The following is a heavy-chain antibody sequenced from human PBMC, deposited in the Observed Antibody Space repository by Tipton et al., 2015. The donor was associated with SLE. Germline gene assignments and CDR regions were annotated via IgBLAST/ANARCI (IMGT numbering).Heavy chain of an antibody. D-gene: IGHD2/OR15-2a*01. CDR3: VTSMDHGALDI. CDR2: IHPNSGGT. CDR1: GYTFAAYY. V-gene: IGHV1-2*02. Sequence: QVQLVQSGPEVKKPGASVKVSCEASGYTFAAYYMHWVRQAPGQGLDWMGWIHPNSGGTNYAQKFQGRVTMTRDTSISTAYMELNSLRSDDTAVYYCVTSMDHGALDIWGQGTKVTVSS. J-gene: IGHJ3*02.